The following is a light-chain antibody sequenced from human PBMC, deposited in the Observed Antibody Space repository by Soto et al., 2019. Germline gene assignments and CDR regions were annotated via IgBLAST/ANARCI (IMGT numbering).Light chain of an antibody. Sequence: DIQMTQSPSSLSASVGDRVTITCRASQIISTYINWYQQKPGKAPKLLIYGAFGLQSGVPSRFSGSGSGTDFTLTISSLQPEDFAVYYCQQTYNTPRVTFGGGTKV. CDR1: QIISTY. CDR3: QQTYNTPRVT. CDR2: GAF. V-gene: IGKV1-39*01. J-gene: IGKJ4*01.